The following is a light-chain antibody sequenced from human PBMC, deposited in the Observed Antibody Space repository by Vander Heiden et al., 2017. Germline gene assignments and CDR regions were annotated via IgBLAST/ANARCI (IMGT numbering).Light chain of an antibody. V-gene: IGKV3-11*02. CDR1: QSVSSW. Sequence: DIVMTQSPATLSSSPGERVTLTCRASQSVSSWLAWYQQKPGKAPRLLIYDASNRDSGVPSRFSGSGSERDFTLTISSLEPEDFAIYYCQQRSNWPAAFGGGTMVEIK. J-gene: IGKJ4*01. CDR3: QQRSNWPAA. CDR2: DAS.